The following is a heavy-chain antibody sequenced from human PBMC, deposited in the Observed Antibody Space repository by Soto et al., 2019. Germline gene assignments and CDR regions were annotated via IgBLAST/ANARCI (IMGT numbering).Heavy chain of an antibody. D-gene: IGHD3-10*01. J-gene: IGHJ3*02. CDR2: IYYSGST. CDR3: ARRYYYYGSGSYAFDI. V-gene: IGHV4-59*01. Sequence: PSETLSLTCTVSGGSISSYYWSWIRQPPGKGLEWIGYIYYSGSTNYNPSLKSRVTISVDTSKNQFSLKLSSVTAADTAVYYCARRYYYYGSGSYAFDIWGQGTMVTVSS. CDR1: GGSISSYY.